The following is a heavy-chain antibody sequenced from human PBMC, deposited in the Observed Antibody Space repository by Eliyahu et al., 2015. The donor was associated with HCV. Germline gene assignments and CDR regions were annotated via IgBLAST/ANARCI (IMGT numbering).Heavy chain of an antibody. V-gene: IGHV3-30-3*01. CDR3: ARDDGGMGGWDYFDY. CDR2: ISYDGSNK. CDR1: GFTFTSYA. J-gene: IGHJ4*02. Sequence: QVQLVESGGGVVQPGRSLRLSCAASGFTFTSYAMHWVRQAPSKGLEWVAVISYDGSNKYYADSVKGRFTISRDNSKNTLYLQMNSLRAEDTAVYHCARDDGGMGGWDYFDYWGQGTLVTVSS. D-gene: IGHD4-23*01.